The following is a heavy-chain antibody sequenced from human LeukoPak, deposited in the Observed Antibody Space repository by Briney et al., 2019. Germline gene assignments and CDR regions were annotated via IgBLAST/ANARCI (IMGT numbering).Heavy chain of an antibody. CDR2: IRADGINK. D-gene: IGHD3-10*01. V-gene: IGHV3-30*02. CDR3: AAEAFVRWEILY. Sequence: PGGSLRLSCAASGFTLSSYGIHWVRQAPGKGLEWVAFIRADGINKAYADSVRGRFTISRDDSKNMLYLQMDSLRPEDTAFYYCAAEAFVRWEILYWGQGTLVTVSS. J-gene: IGHJ4*02. CDR1: GFTLSSYG.